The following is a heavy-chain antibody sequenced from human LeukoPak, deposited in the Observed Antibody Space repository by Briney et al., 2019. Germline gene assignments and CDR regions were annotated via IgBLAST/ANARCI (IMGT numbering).Heavy chain of an antibody. D-gene: IGHD1-1*01. V-gene: IGHV3-53*04. Sequence: GGSLRLSCAASGFTVSSNYMSWVRQAPGKGLEWVSVIHSGGSTYYADSVKGRFTISRHNSKNTLYLQMNGLRAEDTAVYYCARALIVGILNFGKLNAFDIWGQGTMVTVSS. CDR2: IHSGGST. CDR3: ARALIVGILNFGKLNAFDI. J-gene: IGHJ3*02. CDR1: GFTVSSNY.